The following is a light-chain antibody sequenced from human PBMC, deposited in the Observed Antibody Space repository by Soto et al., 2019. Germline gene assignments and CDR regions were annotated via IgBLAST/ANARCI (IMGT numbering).Light chain of an antibody. CDR1: SSDVGNYNL. Sequence: QSALTQPASVSGSPGQSITISCTGTSSDVGNYNLVSWYQQHPGKAPKLMIYEVTKRPSGVSNRFSGSKSDNKASLTISGLQAEDEADYYCCSYAGCNTLIFGGGTKPTVL. CDR3: CSYAGCNTLI. J-gene: IGLJ2*01. CDR2: EVT. V-gene: IGLV2-23*02.